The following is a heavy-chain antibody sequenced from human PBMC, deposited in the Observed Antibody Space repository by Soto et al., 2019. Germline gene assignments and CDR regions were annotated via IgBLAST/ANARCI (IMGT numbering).Heavy chain of an antibody. Sequence: ASVKVSCKXSGYTFTSYAMNWVRQAPGQGLEWMGWINTNTGNPTYAQGFTGRFVFSLDTSVSTAYLQICSLKAEDTAVYYCARDPLYSSGWYRYYYYYGMDVWGQGTTVTVSS. CDR1: GYTFTSYA. CDR2: INTNTGNP. V-gene: IGHV7-4-1*01. J-gene: IGHJ6*02. D-gene: IGHD6-19*01. CDR3: ARDPLYSSGWYRYYYYYGMDV.